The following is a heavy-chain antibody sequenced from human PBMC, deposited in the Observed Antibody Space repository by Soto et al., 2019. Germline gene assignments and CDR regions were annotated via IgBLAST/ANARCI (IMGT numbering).Heavy chain of an antibody. CDR1: GFTFSKSS. J-gene: IGHJ5*02. CDR3: AAERDDYEDCNH. Sequence: SVKVSCKTSGFTFSKSSVQWMRQARGQRLEWIGWVVVGSDNTRYAQNFRDRVTITRDMSTSTSYMELSSLTSEDTAVFWGAAERDDYEDCNHLGQGTRVTVAS. CDR2: VVVGSDNT. V-gene: IGHV1-58*01. D-gene: IGHD4-17*01.